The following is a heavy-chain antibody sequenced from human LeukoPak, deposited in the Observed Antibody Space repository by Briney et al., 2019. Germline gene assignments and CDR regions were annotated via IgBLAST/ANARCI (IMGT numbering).Heavy chain of an antibody. V-gene: IGHV3-30-3*01. CDR2: ISYDGSNK. CDR3: ARGSPEQQLVLVNVDY. D-gene: IGHD6-13*01. J-gene: IGHJ4*02. CDR1: GFTFSSYA. Sequence: PGGSLRLSCAASGFTFSSYAMHWVRQAPGKGLEWVAVISYDGSNKYYADSVKGRFTISRDNSKNTLYLQMNSLRAEDTAVYYCARGSPEQQLVLVNVDYWGQGTLVTVSS.